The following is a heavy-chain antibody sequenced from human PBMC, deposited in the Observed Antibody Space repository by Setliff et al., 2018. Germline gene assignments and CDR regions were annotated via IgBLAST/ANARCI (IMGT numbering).Heavy chain of an antibody. V-gene: IGHV3-23*01. D-gene: IGHD1-26*01. CDR2: LNDVGHNT. CDR1: GFTFSSYA. CDR3: ARGAQWGYSGEDYFDY. J-gene: IGHJ4*02. Sequence: GSLRLSCAASGFTFSSYAMSWVRQAPGKGLEWVSGLNDVGHNTYYADSVKGRFTISRDKSKNTLYLQMNSLRAEDTAVYYCARGAQWGYSGEDYFDYWGQGTLVTVSS.